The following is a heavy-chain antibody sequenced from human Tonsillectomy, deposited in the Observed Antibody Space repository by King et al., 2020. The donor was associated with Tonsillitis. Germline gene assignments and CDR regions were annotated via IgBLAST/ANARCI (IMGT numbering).Heavy chain of an antibody. CDR1: GYTFTSHD. D-gene: IGHD2-8*01. CDR3: ARMTDCTTNCWFDP. CDR2: MNPNSGDT. V-gene: IGHV1-8*02. Sequence: QLVQSGAEVKKPGASVKVSCKASGYTFTSHDINWVRQAAGQGLEWMGWMNPNSGDTGYAQKFQGRGTMTRDTSITTAYMELSSLTSEDTAVYYCARMTDCTTNCWFDPWGQGTLVTVSS. J-gene: IGHJ5*02.